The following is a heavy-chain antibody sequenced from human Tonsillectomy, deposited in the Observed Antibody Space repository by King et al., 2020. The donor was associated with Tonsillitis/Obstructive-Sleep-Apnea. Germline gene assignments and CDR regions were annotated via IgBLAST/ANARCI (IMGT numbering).Heavy chain of an antibody. Sequence: VQLVESGGGLVKPGGSLRLSCAASGFTFSSYSMNLVLQAPGKGLEWVSSISSSSSYIYYADSVKGRFTISRDNAKNSLYLQMNSLRAEETAVYYCARDLVYDFWSGYLDAFDIWGQGTMVTVSS. V-gene: IGHV3-21*01. CDR2: ISSSSSYI. CDR1: GFTFSSYS. J-gene: IGHJ3*02. CDR3: ARDLVYDFWSGYLDAFDI. D-gene: IGHD3-3*01.